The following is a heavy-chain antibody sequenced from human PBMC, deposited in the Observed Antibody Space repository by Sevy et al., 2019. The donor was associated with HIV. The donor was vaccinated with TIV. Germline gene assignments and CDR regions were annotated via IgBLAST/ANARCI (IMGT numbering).Heavy chain of an antibody. CDR2: ISGSGGST. CDR1: GFTFSSYA. D-gene: IGHD1-20*01. Sequence: GGSLRLSCAASGFTFSSYAMSWVRQAPGKGLEWVSAISGSGGSTYYADSVKGRFTISRDKSKNTLYLEMSSLGAEDTALSYCTEYYAGYNWNPFDYWGQGTLVTVSS. V-gene: IGHV3-23*01. CDR3: TEYYAGYNWNPFDY. J-gene: IGHJ4*02.